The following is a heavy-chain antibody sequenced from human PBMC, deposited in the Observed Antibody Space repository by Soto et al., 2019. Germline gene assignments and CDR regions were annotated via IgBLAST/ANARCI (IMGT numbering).Heavy chain of an antibody. V-gene: IGHV1-69*01. D-gene: IGHD5-18*01. Sequence: QVQLVQSGAEVKKPGSSVKVSCKASGGTFSSYAISWVRQAPGQGLEWMGGIIPIFGTANYAQKFQGRVTITADESTSTAYMEMSSLRSEDTAVYYCARDRIQLWLQTFDAFDIWGQGTMVTVSS. CDR2: IIPIFGTA. CDR1: GGTFSSYA. J-gene: IGHJ3*02. CDR3: ARDRIQLWLQTFDAFDI.